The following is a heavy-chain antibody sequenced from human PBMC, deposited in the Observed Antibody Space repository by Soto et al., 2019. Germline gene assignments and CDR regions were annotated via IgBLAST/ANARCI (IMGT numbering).Heavy chain of an antibody. CDR1: GDSITAYY. V-gene: IGHV4-59*01. J-gene: IGHJ6*02. CDR2: IYHNGET. D-gene: IGHD3-10*01. Sequence: QMQLQESGPGLVKPSETLSLICSVSGDSITAYYLSWLRQSPGKELEWVGYIYHNGETNYNPSLKRRVTVSADTSTTQFSLRLSSVTAADTGVYYCAGDKGGEFLKGSGMDVWGQGTTVIVSS. CDR3: AGDKGGEFLKGSGMDV.